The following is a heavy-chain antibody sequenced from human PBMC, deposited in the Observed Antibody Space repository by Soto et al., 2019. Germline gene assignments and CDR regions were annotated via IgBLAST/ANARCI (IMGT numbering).Heavy chain of an antibody. V-gene: IGHV4-59*01. CDR1: CGSISSYY. J-gene: IGHJ4*02. CDR2: IYYSGST. D-gene: IGHD5-12*01. CDR3: ARGYRWLDY. Sequence: SETLSLTCTVSCGSISSYYWSWIRQPPGKGLEWIGYIYYSGSTNYNPSLKSRVTISVDTSKNQFSLKLSSVTAADTAVYYCARGYRWLDYWGQGTLVTVSS.